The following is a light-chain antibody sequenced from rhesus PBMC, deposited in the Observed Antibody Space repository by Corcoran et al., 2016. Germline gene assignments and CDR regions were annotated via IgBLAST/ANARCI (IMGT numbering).Light chain of an antibody. Sequence: DIQLTQSPSSLSASVGDRVTITCRASQGISSYLAWYQQKPGKSLKLLIYDASNLQSGVPSRFRGSGSGTYFTLTISSLQPEDFAVYYCQQRNSYPLTFGEGTKVEIK. CDR1: QGISSY. CDR3: QQRNSYPLT. V-gene: IGKV1-38*01. J-gene: IGKJ4*01. CDR2: DAS.